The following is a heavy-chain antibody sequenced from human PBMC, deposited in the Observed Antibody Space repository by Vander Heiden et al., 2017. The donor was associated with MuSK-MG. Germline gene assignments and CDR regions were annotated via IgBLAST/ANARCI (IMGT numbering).Heavy chain of an antibody. CDR3: AKHLYGSGSDAFDI. D-gene: IGHD3-10*01. CDR1: VFSFSRYA. J-gene: IGHJ3*02. V-gene: IGHV3-23*04. Sequence: EVQLVEAGGGLVQPGGSLRPSWAASVFSFSRYAMSWVRQSREKGLEWVSAISGSRDRTHYADSVKGSFTISRENSKNTLYPKMNSLRAEDTGVYYCAKHLYGSGSDAFDIWGPGTIDTVSS. CDR2: ISGSRDRT.